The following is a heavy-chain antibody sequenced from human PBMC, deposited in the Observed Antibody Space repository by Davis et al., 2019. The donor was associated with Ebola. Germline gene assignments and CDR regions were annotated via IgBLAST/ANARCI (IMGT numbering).Heavy chain of an antibody. D-gene: IGHD3-22*01. V-gene: IGHV4-31*03. Sequence: MPSETLSLTCTVSGGSISSGGYYWSWIRQHPGKGLEWIGYIYYSGSTYYNPSLKSRVTISVDTSKNQFSLKLSSVTAADTAVYYCARGDSYYDPGGYYAGPEAPDHWGQGILVSVSS. CDR1: GGSISSGGYY. J-gene: IGHJ4*02. CDR2: IYYSGST. CDR3: ARGDSYYDPGGYYAGPEAPDH.